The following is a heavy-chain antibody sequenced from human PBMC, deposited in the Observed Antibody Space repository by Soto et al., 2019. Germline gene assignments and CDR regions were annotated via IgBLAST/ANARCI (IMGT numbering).Heavy chain of an antibody. CDR2: INHSGST. D-gene: IGHD6-6*01. CDR1: GGSFSGYY. CDR3: ARGFIFGLTRGPGVAARRRDWFDP. V-gene: IGHV4-34*01. J-gene: IGHJ5*02. Sequence: SETLSLTCAVYGGSFSGYYWSWIRQPPGKGLEWIGEINHSGSTNYNPSLKSRVTISVDTSKNQFSLKLSSVTAADTAVYYCARGFIFGLTRGPGVAARRRDWFDPWGQGTLVTVSS.